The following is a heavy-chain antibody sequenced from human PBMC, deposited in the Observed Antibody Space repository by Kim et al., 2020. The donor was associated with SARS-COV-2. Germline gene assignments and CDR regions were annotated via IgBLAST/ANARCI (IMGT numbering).Heavy chain of an antibody. D-gene: IGHD2-2*01. CDR1: GFTFGDYA. Sequence: GGSLRLSCTASGFTFGDYAMSWVRQAPGKGLEWVGFIRSKAYGGTTEYAASVKGRFTISKDDSKSIAYLQMNSLKTEDTAVYYCTRYAPETAAGYYYYMDVWGKGTTATVSS. J-gene: IGHJ6*03. V-gene: IGHV3-49*04. CDR2: IRSKAYGGTT. CDR3: TRYAPETAAGYYYYMDV.